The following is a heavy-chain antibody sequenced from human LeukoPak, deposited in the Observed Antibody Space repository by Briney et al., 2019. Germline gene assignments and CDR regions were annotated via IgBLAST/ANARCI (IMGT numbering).Heavy chain of an antibody. J-gene: IGHJ6*02. V-gene: IGHV3-7*03. D-gene: IGHD2/OR15-2a*01. CDR2: IEQDGSEK. CDR3: AKNMGPEYYYGMDV. Sequence: GGSLRLSCAASGFTFRGYWMSWVRQAPGKGLEWVANIEQDGSEKYYVDSVKGRFTISRDNAKNSLYLQMNSLRAEDTAIYYCAKNMGPEYYYGMDVWGQGTTVTVSS. CDR1: GFTFRGYW.